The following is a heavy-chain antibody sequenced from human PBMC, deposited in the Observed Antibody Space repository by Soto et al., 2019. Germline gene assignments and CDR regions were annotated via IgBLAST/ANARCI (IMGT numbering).Heavy chain of an antibody. CDR1: GFTFSTYA. Sequence: PGGSLRLSCTASGFTFSTYAMSWVRQAPGEGLEWVSSISEDGVYTDYANSVKGRFTISRDNSKNTLFVQMTSLRAEDTAVYYCAKETSPNTYYTFDFWGQRTMVTV. CDR3: AKETSPNTYYTFDF. CDR2: ISEDGVYT. V-gene: IGHV3-23*01. D-gene: IGHD2-2*02. J-gene: IGHJ3*01.